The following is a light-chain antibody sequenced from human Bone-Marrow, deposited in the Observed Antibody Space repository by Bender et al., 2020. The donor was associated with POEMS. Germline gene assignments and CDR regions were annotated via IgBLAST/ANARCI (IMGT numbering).Light chain of an antibody. Sequence: QSALTQPASVSGSPGQSITVSCTGTSSDVGGYNYVSWYRQHPGKAPKLMIFAVSNRPSGVPDRFSGSKSGTSASLAITGLQAEDEGDYYCQSYDNSLGGWVFGGGTKLTVL. CDR1: SSDVGGYNY. CDR2: AVS. CDR3: QSYDNSLGGWV. V-gene: IGLV2-14*03. J-gene: IGLJ3*02.